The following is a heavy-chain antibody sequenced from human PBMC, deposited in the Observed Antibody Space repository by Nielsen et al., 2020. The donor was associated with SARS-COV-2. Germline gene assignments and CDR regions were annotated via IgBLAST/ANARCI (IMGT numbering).Heavy chain of an antibody. CDR1: GFTFSSYA. J-gene: IGHJ4*02. CDR2: ISGSGGST. V-gene: IGHV3-23*01. CDR3: AKELADYDSSGLNFDY. D-gene: IGHD3-22*01. Sequence: GESLKISCAASGFTFSSYAMSWVRQAPGKGLEWVSAISGSGGSTYYADSVKGRFTISRDNSKNTLYLQMNSLRAEDTAVYYCAKELADYDSSGLNFDYWGQGTLVTVSS.